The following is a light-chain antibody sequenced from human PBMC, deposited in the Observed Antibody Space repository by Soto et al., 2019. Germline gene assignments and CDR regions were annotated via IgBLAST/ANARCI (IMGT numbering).Light chain of an antibody. CDR3: QSYDSSPASV. V-gene: IGLV1-40*01. CDR1: SSNIGAGYD. J-gene: IGLJ3*02. Sequence: QSVLTQPRSVSGAPGQRVTISCTGSSSNIGAGYDVHWYQQLPGTAPKLLIYGNSNRPSGVPDRFSGSKSGTSASLAITGLQAEDEADYYCQSYDSSPASVFGGGTKLTVL. CDR2: GNS.